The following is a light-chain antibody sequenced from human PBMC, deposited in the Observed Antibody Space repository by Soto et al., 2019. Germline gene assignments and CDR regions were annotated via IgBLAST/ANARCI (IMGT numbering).Light chain of an antibody. V-gene: IGKV3-20*01. CDR3: QQYGNSAPYT. J-gene: IGKJ2*01. CDR1: RSIISSY. CDR2: VTS. Sequence: ESVLTQSPGTLSLSPGERATLSCRASRSIISSYLAWYQHKPGQAPRLLIYVTSSRATGIPDRFSGSGSGTDFTLTISRLEPEDFAVYYCQQYGNSAPYTFGQGTKLEIK.